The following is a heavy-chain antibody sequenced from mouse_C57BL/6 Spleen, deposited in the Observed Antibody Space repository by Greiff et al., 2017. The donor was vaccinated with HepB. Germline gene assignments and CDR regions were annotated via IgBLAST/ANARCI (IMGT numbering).Heavy chain of an antibody. CDR3: ARHGSSYVYAMDY. Sequence: VQVVESGPGLVAPSQSLSITCTVSGFSLTSYAISWVRQPPGKGLEWLGVIWTGGGTNYNSALKSRLSISKDKAKSQVFLKMNSLQPDDTARYYCARHGSSYVYAMDYWGQGTSVTVSS. CDR2: IWTGGGT. V-gene: IGHV2-9-1*01. J-gene: IGHJ4*01. CDR1: GFSLTSYA. D-gene: IGHD1-1*01.